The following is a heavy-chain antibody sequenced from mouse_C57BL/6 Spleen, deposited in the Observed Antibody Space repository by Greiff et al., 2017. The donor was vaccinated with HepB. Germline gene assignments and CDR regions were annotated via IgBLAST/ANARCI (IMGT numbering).Heavy chain of an antibody. J-gene: IGHJ3*01. CDR1: GYTFTSYW. V-gene: IGHV1-52*01. D-gene: IGHD1-1*01. CDR3: AREDYYGSSPWFAY. CDR2: IDPSDSET. Sequence: VKLQQPGAELVRPGSSVKLSCKASGYTFTSYWMHWVKQRPIQGLEWIGNIDPSDSETHYNQKFKDKATLTVDKSSSTAYMQLSSLTSEDSAVYYCAREDYYGSSPWFAYWGQGTLVTVSA.